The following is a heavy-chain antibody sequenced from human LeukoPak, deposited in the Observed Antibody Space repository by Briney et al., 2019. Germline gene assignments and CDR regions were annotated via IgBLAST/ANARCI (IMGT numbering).Heavy chain of an antibody. CDR2: INSDGSST. Sequence: GVSLRLSCAASGFTFSSYWMHGARQGPGKGLVWVTRINSDGSSTSYADSVKGRFTISRDNAKNTLDLQMNSLRAEDTSVYYCARVSTYSAIDYWGQGSLVTVSS. J-gene: IGHJ4*02. D-gene: IGHD1-26*01. CDR1: GFTFSSYW. V-gene: IGHV3-74*01. CDR3: ARVSTYSAIDY.